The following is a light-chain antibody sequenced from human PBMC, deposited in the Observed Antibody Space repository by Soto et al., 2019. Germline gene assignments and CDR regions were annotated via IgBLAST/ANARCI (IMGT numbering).Light chain of an antibody. CDR3: QQLNTYPLT. J-gene: IGKJ1*01. Sequence: DIQLTQSPSFLSASVGDRVTITCRASQGISSYLDWYQQKPGKAPKLLIYAASTLQSGVPSRFSGSGSGTEFTLTISSLQPEYFATYYCQQLNTYPLTFGQGTKVEI. CDR1: QGISSY. V-gene: IGKV1-9*01. CDR2: AAS.